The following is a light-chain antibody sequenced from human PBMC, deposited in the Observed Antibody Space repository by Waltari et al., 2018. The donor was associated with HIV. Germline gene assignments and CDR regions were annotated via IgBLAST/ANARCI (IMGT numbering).Light chain of an antibody. CDR3: AAWDDSLNGPGVV. Sequence: QSVLTQPPSASGTPGQRVTIACSGSSSNIGSNSVNWYQQLPATAPNLLIHSNNLRPSGVPDRFSGSKSGTSASLAISGLQSEDEADYYCAAWDDSLNGPGVVFGGGTKLTVL. J-gene: IGLJ2*01. V-gene: IGLV1-44*01. CDR2: SNN. CDR1: SSNIGSNS.